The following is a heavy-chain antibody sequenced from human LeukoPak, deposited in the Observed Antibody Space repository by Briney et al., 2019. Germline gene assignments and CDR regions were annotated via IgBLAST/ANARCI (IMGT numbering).Heavy chain of an antibody. CDR1: GYSISSGYY. Sequence: SETLSLTCAVSGYSISSGYYWGWIRQPPGKGLECVATIHHSGTTYYDPSLKSQATISVDTSKNQFSLKLGSVTAADTAVYYCARYSTSRAFDLWGQGSLVTVSS. V-gene: IGHV4-38-2*01. CDR3: ARYSTSRAFDL. CDR2: IHHSGTT. J-gene: IGHJ4*02. D-gene: IGHD2/OR15-2a*01.